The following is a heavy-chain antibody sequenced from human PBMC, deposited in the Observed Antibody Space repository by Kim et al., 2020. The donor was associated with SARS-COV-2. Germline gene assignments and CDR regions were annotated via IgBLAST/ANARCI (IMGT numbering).Heavy chain of an antibody. D-gene: IGHD1-26*01. Sequence: ASVKVSCKASGYTFTSYAMHWVRQAPGQRLEWMGWINAGNGNTKYSQKFQGRVTITRDTSASTAYMELSSLRSEDTAVYYCASGGRLPYSGSYYHYFDYWGQGTLVTVSS. CDR1: GYTFTSYA. V-gene: IGHV1-3*01. J-gene: IGHJ4*02. CDR3: ASGGRLPYSGSYYHYFDY. CDR2: INAGNGNT.